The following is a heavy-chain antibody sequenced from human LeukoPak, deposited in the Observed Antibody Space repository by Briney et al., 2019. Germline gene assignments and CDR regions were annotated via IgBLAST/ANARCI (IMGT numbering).Heavy chain of an antibody. J-gene: IGHJ6*03. D-gene: IGHD3-3*01. CDR3: ARDRENFWSGYYDGYYYYMDV. V-gene: IGHV1-2*02. CDR1: GYTFTGYY. CDR2: INPNSGGT. Sequence: ASVKVSCKASGYTFTGYYMHWVRQAPGQGLVWMGWINPNSGGTNYAQKFQGRVTMTRDTSISTAYMELSRLRSDDTAVYYCARDRENFWSGYYDGYYYYMDVWGKGTTVTVSS.